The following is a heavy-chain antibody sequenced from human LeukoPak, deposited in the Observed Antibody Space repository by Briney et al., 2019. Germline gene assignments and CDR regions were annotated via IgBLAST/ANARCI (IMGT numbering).Heavy chain of an antibody. V-gene: IGHV1-18*01. J-gene: IGHJ4*02. Sequence: ASVKVSCKASGYIFTNYGIIWVRQAPGQGLEWMGWINTYNGKTNYAQKVQGRVTMATDTSTSTAYMELRSLRSDDTAVHYCAKSHSGSLRAPFDNWGQGTLVTVSS. CDR1: GYIFTNYG. D-gene: IGHD3-22*01. CDR2: INTYNGKT. CDR3: AKSHSGSLRAPFDN.